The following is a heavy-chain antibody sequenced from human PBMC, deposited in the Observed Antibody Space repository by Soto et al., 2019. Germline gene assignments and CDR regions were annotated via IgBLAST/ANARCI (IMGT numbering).Heavy chain of an antibody. V-gene: IGHV1-2*04. CDR1: GYTFTGYY. Sequence: ASVQVSCKASGYTFTGYYMHWVRQAPGQGLEWMGWINPNSGGTNYAQKFQGWVTMTRDTSISTAYMELSRLRSDDTAVYYCARDANWGTFDIWGQGTMVTVSS. J-gene: IGHJ3*02. CDR2: INPNSGGT. D-gene: IGHD7-27*01. CDR3: ARDANWGTFDI.